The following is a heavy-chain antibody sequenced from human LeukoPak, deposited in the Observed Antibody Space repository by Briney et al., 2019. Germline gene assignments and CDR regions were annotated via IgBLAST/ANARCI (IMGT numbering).Heavy chain of an antibody. D-gene: IGHD2-21*02. CDR3: AREYCGGDCYDYYFDY. V-gene: IGHV1-69*13. CDR1: GGTFSSYA. CDR2: IIPIFGTA. Sequence: SVKVSCKASGGTFSSYAISWVRQAPGQGLEWMGGIIPIFGTASYAQKFQGRVTITADESTSTAYMELSSLRSEDTAVYYCAREYCGGDCYDYYFDYWGQGTLVTVSS. J-gene: IGHJ4*02.